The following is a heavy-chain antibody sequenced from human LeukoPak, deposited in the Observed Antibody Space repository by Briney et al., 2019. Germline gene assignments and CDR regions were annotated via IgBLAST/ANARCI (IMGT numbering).Heavy chain of an antibody. CDR2: IYYSGST. CDR1: GGSISSYY. V-gene: IGHV4-59*01. D-gene: IGHD3-9*01. CDR3: ARDVGRYLLDY. J-gene: IGHJ4*02. Sequence: SETLSLTCTVSGGSISSYYWSWIRQPPGKGLEWIGYIYYSGSTNYNPSLKSRVTISVDTPKNQFSLKLSSVTAADTAVYYCARDVGRYLLDYWGQGTLVTVSS.